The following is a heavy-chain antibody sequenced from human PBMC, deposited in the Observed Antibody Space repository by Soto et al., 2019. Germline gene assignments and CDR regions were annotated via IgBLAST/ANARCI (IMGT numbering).Heavy chain of an antibody. J-gene: IGHJ6*02. CDR2: ISSSSSYT. Sequence: PGGSLRLSCAASGFTFSDYYMSWIRQAPGKGLEWVSYISSSSSYTNYADSVKGRVTISRDNAKNSLYLQMNSLRAEDTAVYYCARDLAGYSRGWALSYYYGMDVWGQGTTVTVS. CDR3: ARDLAGYSRGWALSYYYGMDV. CDR1: GFTFSDYY. D-gene: IGHD6-19*01. V-gene: IGHV3-11*06.